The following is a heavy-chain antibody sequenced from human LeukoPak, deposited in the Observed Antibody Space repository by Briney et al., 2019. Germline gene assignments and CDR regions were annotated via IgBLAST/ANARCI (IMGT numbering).Heavy chain of an antibody. J-gene: IGHJ6*02. Sequence: GASVKVSCKASGYTFTGYYMHWVRQAPGQGLEWMGWINPNSGGTNYAQKFQGRVTMTRDTSISTAYMELSRLRSDDTAVYYCARVKLERLARAGMDVWGQGTTVTVSS. CDR2: INPNSGGT. V-gene: IGHV1-2*02. CDR1: GYTFTGYY. CDR3: ARVKLERLARAGMDV. D-gene: IGHD1-1*01.